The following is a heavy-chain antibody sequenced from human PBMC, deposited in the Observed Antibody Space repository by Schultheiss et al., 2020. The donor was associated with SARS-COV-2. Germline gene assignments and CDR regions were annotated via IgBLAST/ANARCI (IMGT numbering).Heavy chain of an antibody. CDR2: ISYDGSNK. Sequence: GGSLRLSCAASGFTFSSYAMHWVRQAPGKGLEWVAVISYDGSNKYYADSVKGRFTISRDNSKNTLYLQMNSLRAEDTAVYYCARSPPYYYDSRVFDIWGQGTMVTVSS. J-gene: IGHJ3*02. CDR3: ARSPPYYYDSRVFDI. V-gene: IGHV3-30*07. D-gene: IGHD3-22*01. CDR1: GFTFSSYA.